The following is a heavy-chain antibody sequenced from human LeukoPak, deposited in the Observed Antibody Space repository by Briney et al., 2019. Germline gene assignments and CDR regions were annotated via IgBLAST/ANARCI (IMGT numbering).Heavy chain of an antibody. J-gene: IGHJ5*02. Sequence: ASVKVSCKASGFTFTNYDINWVRQATGQGLEWIGWMNPRNGNTGYAQKFQGRVTMTRDTSISTAYVELRSLRSEDTAVYYCVRDGEGVAISVNYWFDPWGQGTLVTVSS. CDR1: GFTFTNYD. V-gene: IGHV1-8*01. CDR2: MNPRNGNT. D-gene: IGHD3-10*01. CDR3: VRDGEGVAISVNYWFDP.